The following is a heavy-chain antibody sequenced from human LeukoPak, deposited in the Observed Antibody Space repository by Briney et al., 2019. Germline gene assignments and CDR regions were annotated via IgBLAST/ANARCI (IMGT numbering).Heavy chain of an antibody. J-gene: IGHJ3*02. V-gene: IGHV1-8*01. CDR2: MNPNSGNT. CDR1: GYTFTSYD. D-gene: IGHD5-18*01. Sequence: ASVKVSCKASGYTFTSYDINWVRQATGQGLEWMGWMNPNSGNTGYAQKFQGRVTMTRNTSISTAYMELRSLRSDDTAVYYCARDSWIQLWSLSHDAFDIWGQGTMVTVSS. CDR3: ARDSWIQLWSLSHDAFDI.